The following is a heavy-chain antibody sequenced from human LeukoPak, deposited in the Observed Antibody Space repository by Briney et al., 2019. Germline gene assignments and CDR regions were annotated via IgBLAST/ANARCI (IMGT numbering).Heavy chain of an antibody. CDR3: ARDTARKEVGAYY. Sequence: SETLSLTCAVYGGSLSGYYWSWIRQPPGKGLEWIGEINYSGITNYNAPLANRVTMSLDTSNNQFSLKLASVTAADTAVYYCARDTARKEVGAYYWGQGTLVTVSS. CDR1: GGSLSGYY. V-gene: IGHV4-34*01. CDR2: INYSGIT. D-gene: IGHD1-26*01. J-gene: IGHJ4*02.